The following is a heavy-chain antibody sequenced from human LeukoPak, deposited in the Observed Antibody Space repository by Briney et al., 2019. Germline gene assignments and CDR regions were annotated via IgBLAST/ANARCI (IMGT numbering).Heavy chain of an antibody. CDR3: ARSGDGYTSDY. Sequence: PSETLSLTCTVSGGSISSYYWSWIRQPPGKGLEWIGYIYYSGSTNYNPSLKSRVTISVDTSKNQFSLKLTSVTAADTAVYYRARSGDGYTSDYWGQGTLVTVSS. CDR1: GGSISSYY. D-gene: IGHD5-24*01. CDR2: IYYSGST. V-gene: IGHV4-59*01. J-gene: IGHJ4*02.